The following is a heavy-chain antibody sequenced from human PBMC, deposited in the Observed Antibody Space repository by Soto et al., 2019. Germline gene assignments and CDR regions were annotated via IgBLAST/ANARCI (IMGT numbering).Heavy chain of an antibody. CDR2: TYYRSKWYN. Sequence: SQTLSLTCGISGDSVSSTGAAWNWIRQSPSRGLEWLGRTYYRSKWYNDYAVSVKSRITINPDTSKHQFSLQLYSVTPEALGGYYCARGHYYDSSGYYFGSWGQGTLVTVSS. CDR1: GDSVSSTGAA. D-gene: IGHD3-22*01. CDR3: ARGHYYDSSGYYFGS. V-gene: IGHV6-1*01. J-gene: IGHJ4*02.